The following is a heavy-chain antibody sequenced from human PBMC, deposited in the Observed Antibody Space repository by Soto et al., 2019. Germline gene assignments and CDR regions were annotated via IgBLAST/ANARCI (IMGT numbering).Heavy chain of an antibody. CDR2: MKQDGIEK. CDR1: GFTFSSYW. J-gene: IGHJ6*02. V-gene: IGHV3-7*03. D-gene: IGHD3-10*01. Sequence: EVQLVESGGGLVQPGGSLRLSCAASGFTFSSYWMSWVRQAPGKGLEWVANMKQDGIEKYYVDSVKGRFTISRDNAKNSLYLQMNSLRAEDTAVYYCARNPPMTRGKGMDVWGQGTMVTVSS. CDR3: ARNPPMTRGKGMDV.